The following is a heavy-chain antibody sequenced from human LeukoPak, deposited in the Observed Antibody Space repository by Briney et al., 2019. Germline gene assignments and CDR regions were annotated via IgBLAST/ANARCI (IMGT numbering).Heavy chain of an antibody. V-gene: IGHV3-30*04. Sequence: GGSLRLSCAASGFTFSSYAMHWVRQAPGKGLEWVTIISSDGSNKYYADSVKGRFTISRDNSKNTLYLQMDSLRAEDTAVYYCAKSHKLGVRGVIITLEEWGQGTLVTVSS. CDR3: AKSHKLGVRGVIITLEE. CDR1: GFTFSSYA. CDR2: ISSDGSNK. J-gene: IGHJ4*02. D-gene: IGHD3-10*01.